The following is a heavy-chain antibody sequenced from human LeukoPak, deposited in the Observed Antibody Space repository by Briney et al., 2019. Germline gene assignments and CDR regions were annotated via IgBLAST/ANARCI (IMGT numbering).Heavy chain of an antibody. D-gene: IGHD4-17*01. CDR3: ARDGMTTVTLHYYYGMDV. J-gene: IGHJ6*02. CDR1: GGSLSGYY. Sequence: SETLSLTCAVYGGSLSGYYWSWIRQPPGKGLEWIGEINHSGSTNYNPSLKSRVTISVDTSKNQFSLKLSSVTAADTAVYYCARDGMTTVTLHYYYGMDVWGQGTTVTVSS. V-gene: IGHV4-34*01. CDR2: INHSGST.